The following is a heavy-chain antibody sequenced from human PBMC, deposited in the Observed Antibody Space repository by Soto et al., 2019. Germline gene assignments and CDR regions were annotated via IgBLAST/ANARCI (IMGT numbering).Heavy chain of an antibody. D-gene: IGHD2-8*01. CDR1: GFTFSRYP. CDR3: ARDAQRWSPSAPDF. J-gene: IGHJ4*02. Sequence: QVQLVESGGGVVQSGRSLRLSCAASGFTFSRYPMHWIRQAPGKGLEWVAVISYDGSSKYYADSVKGRFTISRDNSKNTLELQMKSLRAEDTAVYYWARDAQRWSPSAPDFWGQGALVTVSS. CDR2: ISYDGSSK. V-gene: IGHV3-30-3*01.